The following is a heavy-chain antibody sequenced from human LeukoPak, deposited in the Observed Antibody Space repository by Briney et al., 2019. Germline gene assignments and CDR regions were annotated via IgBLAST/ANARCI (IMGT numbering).Heavy chain of an antibody. CDR2: IYYSGST. CDR3: ARDYSSGYPDY. J-gene: IGHJ4*02. V-gene: IGHV4-59*01. D-gene: IGHD3-22*01. Sequence: SETLSLTCTVSGGSISSYYWSWIRQPPGKGLEWIGYIYYSGSTNYNPSLKSRVTISVDTSKNQFSLKLSSVTAADTAVYYCARDYSSGYPDYWGQGTLVTVSS. CDR1: GGSISSYY.